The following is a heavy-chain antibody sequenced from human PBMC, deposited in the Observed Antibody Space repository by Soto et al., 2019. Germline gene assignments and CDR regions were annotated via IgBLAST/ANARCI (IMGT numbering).Heavy chain of an antibody. Sequence: PGESLKISCKGSGYSFTSYWISWVRQMPGKGLEWMGRIDPSDSYTNYSPSFQGHVTISADKSISAAYLQWSSLKASDTAMYYCAATAVAGHYYYYGMDVWGQGTTVTVSS. CDR3: AATAVAGHYYYYGMDV. V-gene: IGHV5-10-1*01. D-gene: IGHD6-19*01. CDR2: IDPSDSYT. J-gene: IGHJ6*02. CDR1: GYSFTSYW.